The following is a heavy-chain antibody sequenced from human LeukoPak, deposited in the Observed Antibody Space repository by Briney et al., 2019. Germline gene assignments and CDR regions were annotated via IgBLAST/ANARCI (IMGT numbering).Heavy chain of an antibody. CDR1: GFTFNYAW. D-gene: IGHD1-7*01. Sequence: PGGSLRLSCAASGFTFNYAWMSWVRQVPGKGLEWVGQTVSEIDGGTTDYAAPVKGRFTISRDDSKSTLYLQMNSLKIEDTAVYYCTTDEDWNYARKDVWGQGATVIVSS. CDR3: TTDEDWNYARKDV. CDR2: TVSEIDGGTT. J-gene: IGHJ6*02. V-gene: IGHV3-15*04.